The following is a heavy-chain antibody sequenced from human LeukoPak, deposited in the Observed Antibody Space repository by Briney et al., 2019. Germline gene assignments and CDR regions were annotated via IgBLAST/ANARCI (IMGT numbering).Heavy chain of an antibody. D-gene: IGHD5-24*01. CDR1: GGSISGYY. J-gene: IGHJ4*02. CDR2: IYYSGST. V-gene: IGHV4-59*01. CDR3: ARVDQLRSLDY. Sequence: PSETLSLTCTVSGGSISGYYWSWIRQPPGKGLEWIGYIYYSGSTNYNPSLKSRVTISVDTSKNQFSLKLSSVTAADTAVYYCARVDQLRSLDYWGQGTLVTVSS.